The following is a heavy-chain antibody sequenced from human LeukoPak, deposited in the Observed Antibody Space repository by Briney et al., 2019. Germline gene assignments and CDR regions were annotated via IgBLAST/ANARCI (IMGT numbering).Heavy chain of an antibody. Sequence: GGSLRLSCAASGFTFSSYWMSWVRQAPGKGLEWVANIKQDGSEKYYVDSVKGRFTISRDNSKNTLYLQMNSLRAEDTAVYYCAKDGDSSGWFDYWGQGTLVTVSS. V-gene: IGHV3-7*03. CDR3: AKDGDSSGWFDY. CDR1: GFTFSSYW. J-gene: IGHJ4*02. CDR2: IKQDGSEK. D-gene: IGHD6-19*01.